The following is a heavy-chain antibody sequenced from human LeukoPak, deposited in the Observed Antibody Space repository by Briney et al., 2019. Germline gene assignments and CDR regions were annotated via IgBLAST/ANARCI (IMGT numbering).Heavy chain of an antibody. CDR2: MNPNSGNT. J-gene: IGHJ5*02. V-gene: IGHV1-8*03. D-gene: IGHD6-19*01. CDR3: ARRGWLRSWFDP. CDR1: GYTFTSYD. Sequence: GASVKVSCKASGYTFTSYDINWVRQATGQGLEWMGWMNPNSGNTGYAQKFQGRVTITRNTSISTAYMELSSLRSEDTAVYYCARRGWLRSWFDPWGQGTLVTVSS.